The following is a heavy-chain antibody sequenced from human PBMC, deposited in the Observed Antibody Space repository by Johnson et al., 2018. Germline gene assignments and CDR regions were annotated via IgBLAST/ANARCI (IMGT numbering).Heavy chain of an antibody. Sequence: QVQLQESGPGLVKPSQTLSLTCTVSGGSISSGGYYWSWIRQHPGKGLEWIGYIYYSGSTYYNPSLKRRVTISVDTYKNQFSLKLRSVTAADTAVYYCARAGYYGSGSYYPDAFDIWGQGTMVTVSS. J-gene: IGHJ3*02. CDR3: ARAGYYGSGSYYPDAFDI. CDR1: GGSISSGGYY. D-gene: IGHD3-10*01. CDR2: IYYSGST. V-gene: IGHV4-31*03.